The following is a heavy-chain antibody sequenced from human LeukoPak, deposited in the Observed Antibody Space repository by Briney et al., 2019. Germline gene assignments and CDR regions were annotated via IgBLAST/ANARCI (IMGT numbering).Heavy chain of an antibody. CDR1: GFTFHDYD. J-gene: IGHJ4*02. Sequence: GGSLRLSCAASGFTFHDYDMSWVRQSPGKGLEWVSGINWNGDRTGYADSVKGRFTISRDNAKNSLYLQMNSLRAEDTALYYCARDADFDWLLSFDYWGQGALVTVSS. D-gene: IGHD3-9*01. CDR3: ARDADFDWLLSFDY. CDR2: INWNGDRT. V-gene: IGHV3-20*04.